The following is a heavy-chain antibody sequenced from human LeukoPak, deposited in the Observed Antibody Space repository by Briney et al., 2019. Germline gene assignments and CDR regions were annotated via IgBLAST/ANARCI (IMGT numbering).Heavy chain of an antibody. CDR1: GVTLSSYA. V-gene: IGHV3-23*01. J-gene: IGHJ6*02. CDR2: ISSSGSGGNT. Sequence: GGSLRLSCAASGVTLSSYAMSWARQAPGKGLEWVSGISSSGSGGNTYYADSVKGRFTISRDNSKNTLYLQMNSLRAEDTAVYYCAKVREYYDFWSGLLWGMDVWGQGTTVTVSS. D-gene: IGHD3-3*01. CDR3: AKVREYYDFWSGLLWGMDV.